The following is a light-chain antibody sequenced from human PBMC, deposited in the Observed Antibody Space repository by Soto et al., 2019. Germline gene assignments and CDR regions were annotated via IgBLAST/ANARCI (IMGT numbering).Light chain of an antibody. CDR3: QQSGNSPLFT. J-gene: IGKJ3*01. CDR2: GVS. CDR1: QSVSSSN. V-gene: IGKV3-20*01. Sequence: EIVLTQSPGTLSLSPGERATLSCRASQSVSSSNLAWYQQKPGQAPRLLIYGVSSRATDIPDRFSGSGSGTDFTLTISRLEPEDFAVYYCQQSGNSPLFTFGPGPKVDIK.